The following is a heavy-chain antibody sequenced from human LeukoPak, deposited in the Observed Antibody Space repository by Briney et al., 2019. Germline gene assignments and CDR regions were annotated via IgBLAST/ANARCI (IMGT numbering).Heavy chain of an antibody. CDR1: GDSISSGSYY. J-gene: IGHJ5*02. CDR3: AREGAWAFDP. D-gene: IGHD3-16*01. V-gene: IGHV4-61*02. Sequence: PSETLSLTCTVSGDSISSGSYYWSWIRQPAGKGLEWIGRIYGRGGSNYNPSLKSRVTISIDKSKNQFSLKMNSVTAPDTAVYYCAREGAWAFDPWGQGTLVTVSS. CDR2: IYGRGGS.